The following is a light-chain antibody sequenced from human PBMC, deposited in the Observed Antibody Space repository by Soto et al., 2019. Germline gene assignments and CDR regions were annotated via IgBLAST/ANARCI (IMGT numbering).Light chain of an antibody. Sequence: ETVMTQSPAAVSVSPGERATLSCRASQSVNIYLAWYQQKPGQAPRLLIFGASSRATGIPARFSGSGSGTEFNLTISSLQSEDFAVYFCQQYDDWLRLTFGGRTNVDIK. CDR2: GAS. J-gene: IGKJ4*01. CDR3: QQYDDWLRLT. V-gene: IGKV3D-15*01. CDR1: QSVNIY.